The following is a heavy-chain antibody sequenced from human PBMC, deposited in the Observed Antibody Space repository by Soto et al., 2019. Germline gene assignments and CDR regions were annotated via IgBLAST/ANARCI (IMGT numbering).Heavy chain of an antibody. V-gene: IGHV3-66*01. CDR1: GFTVSSNY. CDR2: IYSGGRT. CDR3: ARGLVFDY. Sequence: GRPLRLSCGAAGFTVSSNYMSWVRQAPGKGLEWVSIIYSGGRTDDADSVKGRFSISRDNSKNTLYIQMNSLRAEDTAVYYCARGLVFDYWGQRTLVPVSS. J-gene: IGHJ4*02. D-gene: IGHD6-6*01.